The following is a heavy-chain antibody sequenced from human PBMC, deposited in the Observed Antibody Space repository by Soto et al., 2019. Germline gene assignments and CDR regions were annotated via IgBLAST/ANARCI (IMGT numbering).Heavy chain of an antibody. Sequence: QVQLVQSAAEVKKPGSSLRLSCRTSGGTFNSYTVNWVRRAPGQGLEWVGGIMAIFEKRNYAQKLLGRVTTPADESTSTADLELSGLTIEDTAVYYCARERASGNHDFWGQGTPVTVSS. CDR3: ARERASGNHDF. V-gene: IGHV1-69*01. J-gene: IGHJ4*02. CDR2: IMAIFEKR. CDR1: GGTFNSYT. D-gene: IGHD1-1*01.